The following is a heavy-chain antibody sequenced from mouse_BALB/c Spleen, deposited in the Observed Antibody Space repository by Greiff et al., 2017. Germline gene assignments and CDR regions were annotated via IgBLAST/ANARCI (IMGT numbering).Heavy chain of an antibody. V-gene: IGHV1-7*01. Sequence: VQLQQSGAELAKPGASVKMSCKASGYTFTSYWMHWVKQRPGQGLEWIGYINPSTGYTEYNQKFKDKATLTADKSSSTAYMQLSSLTSEDTAVFYCARKLTENYWGQGTTLTVSA. J-gene: IGHJ2*01. CDR2: INPSTGYT. CDR3: ARKLTENY. D-gene: IGHD4-1*01. CDR1: GYTFTSYW.